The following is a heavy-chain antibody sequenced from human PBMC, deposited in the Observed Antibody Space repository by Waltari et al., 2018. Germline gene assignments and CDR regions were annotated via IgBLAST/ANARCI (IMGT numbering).Heavy chain of an antibody. D-gene: IGHD6-13*01. V-gene: IGHV1-46*01. J-gene: IGHJ5*02. CDR3: ARETGIAAAGTYWFDP. Sequence: QVQLVQSGAEVKKPGSSVKVSCKASGGTFSSYAISWVRQAPGQGLEWMGIINPSGGSTSYAQKFQGGVTMTRDTSTSTVYMELSSLRSEDTAVYYCARETGIAAAGTYWFDPWGQGTLVTVSS. CDR2: INPSGGST. CDR1: GGTFSSYA.